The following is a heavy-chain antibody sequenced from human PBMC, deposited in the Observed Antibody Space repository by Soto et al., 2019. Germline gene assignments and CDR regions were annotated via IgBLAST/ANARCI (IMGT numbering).Heavy chain of an antibody. CDR2: IKSKTSGETR. CDR1: GFAFSPAW. V-gene: IGHV3-15*01. CDR3: ARDLGYYDSSGYFDY. D-gene: IGHD3-22*01. Sequence: EVRVVESGGGLVKPGGSLRLSCAASGFAFSPAWMTWVRQAPGKGLEWVALIKSKTSGETRAYAAPVKGRFTISRDNAKNSLYLQMNSLRAEDTAVYYCARDLGYYDSSGYFDYWGQGTLVTVSS. J-gene: IGHJ4*02.